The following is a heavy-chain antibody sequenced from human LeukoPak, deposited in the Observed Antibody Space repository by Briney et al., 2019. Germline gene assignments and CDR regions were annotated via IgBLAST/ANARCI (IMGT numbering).Heavy chain of an antibody. D-gene: IGHD2-21*01. CDR1: GFTFNNYP. CDR3: AREFLFGPLDY. CDR2: IAYDGSYK. V-gene: IGHV3-30*04. J-gene: IGHJ4*02. Sequence: PGGSLRLSCAASGFTFNNYPMHWVRQAPGKGLEWVAVIAYDGSYKHYADSVQGRFTISRDNSKNTMHLQMNSLRREDTAVYFCAREFLFGPLDYWGQGTLVTVSS.